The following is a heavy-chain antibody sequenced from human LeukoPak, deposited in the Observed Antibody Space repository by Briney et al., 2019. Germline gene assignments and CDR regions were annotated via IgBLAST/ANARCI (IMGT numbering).Heavy chain of an antibody. J-gene: IGHJ4*02. D-gene: IGHD4-17*01. CDR3: ARDEYGDYG. Sequence: GGSLRLSCAASGFTFSSYAVSWGRQAPGEGLEGVSAISGSGGSTYYADAVKGRFTISRDNAKNSLYLQMNSLSAEDTAVYYCARDEYGDYGWGQGTLVTVSS. CDR2: ISGSGGST. CDR1: GFTFSSYA. V-gene: IGHV3-23*01.